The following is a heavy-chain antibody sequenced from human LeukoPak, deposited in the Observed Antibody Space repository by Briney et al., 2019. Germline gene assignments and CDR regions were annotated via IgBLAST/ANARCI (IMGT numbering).Heavy chain of an antibody. Sequence: GGSLRLSCAASGFTFSSYSMNWVRQAPGKGLEWVSYISSYSGTISYADSVKGRFAISRDNSKKTLYLQMNSLRAEDTAVYYCAKVAIAIDYYFDYWGQGNMVTVSS. CDR3: AKVAIAIDYYFDY. V-gene: IGHV3-48*04. CDR1: GFTFSSYS. D-gene: IGHD6-13*01. J-gene: IGHJ4*02. CDR2: ISSYSGTI.